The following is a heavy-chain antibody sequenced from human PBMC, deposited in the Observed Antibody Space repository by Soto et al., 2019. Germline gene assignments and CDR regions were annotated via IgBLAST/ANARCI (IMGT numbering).Heavy chain of an antibody. Sequence: EVQLVESGGGLVQPGGSLRLSCAASGFTFSSYWMSWVRQAPGKGLEWVANIKQDGSEKYYVDSVKGRFTISRDNAKNSLYLQMNSLRGEDTAVYYCAREGTDLVVVVAATGGFDYWGQGTLVTVSS. CDR3: AREGTDLVVVVAATGGFDY. CDR1: GFTFSSYW. D-gene: IGHD2-15*01. CDR2: IKQDGSEK. V-gene: IGHV3-7*01. J-gene: IGHJ4*02.